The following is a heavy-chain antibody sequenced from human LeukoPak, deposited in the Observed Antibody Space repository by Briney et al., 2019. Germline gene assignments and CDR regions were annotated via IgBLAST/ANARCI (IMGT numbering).Heavy chain of an antibody. V-gene: IGHV3-9*01. Sequence: GGSLRLSCAASGFTFDDYAMHWVWQAPGKGLEWVSGISWNSGSIGYADSVKGRFTISRDNAKNSLYLQMNSLRAEGTALYYCAKDTRGIAVAPIDYWGQGTLVTVSS. CDR2: ISWNSGSI. D-gene: IGHD6-19*01. CDR3: AKDTRGIAVAPIDY. J-gene: IGHJ4*02. CDR1: GFTFDDYA.